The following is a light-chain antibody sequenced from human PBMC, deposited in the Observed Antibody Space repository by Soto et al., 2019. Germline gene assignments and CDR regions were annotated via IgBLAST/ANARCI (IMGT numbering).Light chain of an antibody. V-gene: IGLV1-44*01. CDR2: SDD. Sequence: QSVLTQPPSLSGTPGQRVTISCSGRNSNIGRYSVNWDQHFPGTAPKILIYSDDERPSGVPDRFSGSKSGTSASLAISGLQSEDEAEYYCAAWDDNLNGPLFGGGTKVTVL. J-gene: IGLJ3*02. CDR3: AAWDDNLNGPL. CDR1: NSNIGRYS.